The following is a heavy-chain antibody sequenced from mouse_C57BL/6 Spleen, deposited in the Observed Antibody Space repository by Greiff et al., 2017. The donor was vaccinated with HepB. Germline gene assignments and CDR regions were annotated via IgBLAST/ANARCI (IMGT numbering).Heavy chain of an antibody. CDR3: AITTVVATGCAY. CDR1: GYAFTNYL. V-gene: IGHV1-54*01. Sequence: QVQLQQSGAELVRPGTSVKVSCKASGYAFTNYLLEWVKQRPGQGLEWIGVLNPGSGGTNYNEKFKGKGTLTADKSSSTAYMQLSSLTSRDSAVYFCAITTVVATGCAYWGQGTLVTVSA. CDR2: LNPGSGGT. D-gene: IGHD1-1*01. J-gene: IGHJ3*01.